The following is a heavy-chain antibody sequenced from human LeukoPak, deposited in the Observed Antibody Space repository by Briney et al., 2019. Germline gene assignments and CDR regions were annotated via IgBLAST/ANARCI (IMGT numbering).Heavy chain of an antibody. CDR2: ISGSGDST. CDR1: GFTFNSYA. J-gene: IGHJ4*02. D-gene: IGHD2-8*01. V-gene: IGHV3-23*01. CDR3: AKAGGLMVYARELIDQ. Sequence: PGGSLRLSCAASGFTFNSYAMSWVRQAPGKGLEWVSDISGSGDSTYFAASVKGRFTISRDNSKNTLYLQMNSLRAEDTAVYYCAKAGGLMVYARELIDQWGQGTLVTVSS.